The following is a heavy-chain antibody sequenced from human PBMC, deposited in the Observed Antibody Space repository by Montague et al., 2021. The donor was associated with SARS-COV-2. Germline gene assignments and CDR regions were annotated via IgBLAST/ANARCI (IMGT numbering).Heavy chain of an antibody. D-gene: IGHD6-6*01. CDR3: ARDSEYSIDY. Sequence: CAISGDSVVELTGTSEEHTSALQTRFDLVCSPLPKSKRYNDYAVSMQSRVTITPDTSKNQFSLHVNSVTPEDTAVYYCARDSEYSIDYWGQGLLVTVSS. V-gene: IGHV6-1*01. J-gene: IGHJ4*02. CDR2: PLPKSKRYN. CDR1: GDSVVELTGT.